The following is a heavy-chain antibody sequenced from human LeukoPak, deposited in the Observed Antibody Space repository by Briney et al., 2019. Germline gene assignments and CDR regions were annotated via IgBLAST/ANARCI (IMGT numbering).Heavy chain of an antibody. CDR2: IYYSGST. Sequence: SETLSLTCTVSGGSISSYYWSWIRQPPGKGLEWIGYIYYSGSTNYNPSLKSRVTISVDTSKNQFSLKLSSVTAADTAVYYCASAGYSSSWSPGYFQHWGQGTLVTVSS. J-gene: IGHJ1*01. CDR1: GGSISSYY. CDR3: ASAGYSSSWSPGYFQH. V-gene: IGHV4-59*08. D-gene: IGHD6-13*01.